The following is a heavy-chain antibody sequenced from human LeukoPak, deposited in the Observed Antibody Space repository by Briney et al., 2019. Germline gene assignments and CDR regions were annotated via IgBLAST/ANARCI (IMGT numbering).Heavy chain of an antibody. V-gene: IGHV3-30*02. Sequence: GGSLRLSCAASGFTFSSYGMHWVRQAPGKGLEWVAFIRYDGSNKYYADSVKGRFTISRDNSKNTLYLQMNSLRAEDTAVYYCAKDISSWYYYYMDVWGKGTTVTISS. J-gene: IGHJ6*03. CDR1: GFTFSSYG. CDR3: AKDISSWYYYYMDV. CDR2: IRYDGSNK. D-gene: IGHD6-13*01.